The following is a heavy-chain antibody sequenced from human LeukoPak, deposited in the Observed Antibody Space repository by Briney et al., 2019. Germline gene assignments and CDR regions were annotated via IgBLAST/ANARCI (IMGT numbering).Heavy chain of an antibody. CDR3: ARTHVADDISMPG. V-gene: IGHV3-11*04. CDR2: ISSSGSTI. CDR1: GFTFSDYY. Sequence: GGSLRLSCAASGFTFSDYYMSWIRQAPGKGLEWVSYISSSGSTIYYADSVKGRFTISRDNAKNSLYLQMNSLRAEDTAVYYCARTHVADDISMPGWGQGTLVTVSS. J-gene: IGHJ4*02. D-gene: IGHD3-9*01.